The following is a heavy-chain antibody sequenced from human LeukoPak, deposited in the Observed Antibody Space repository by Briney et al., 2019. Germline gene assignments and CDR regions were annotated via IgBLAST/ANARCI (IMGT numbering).Heavy chain of an antibody. CDR2: IYYSGST. CDR3: ARDQGLLDAFDI. J-gene: IGHJ3*02. Sequence: SETLSLTCTVSGGSISSYYWSWIRQPPGKGLEWIGYIYYSGSTNYNPSLKSRVTISVDTSKNQFSLKLSSVTAADTAVYYCARDQGLLDAFDIWGQGTMVTVSS. CDR1: GGSISSYY. V-gene: IGHV4-59*01. D-gene: IGHD4/OR15-4a*01.